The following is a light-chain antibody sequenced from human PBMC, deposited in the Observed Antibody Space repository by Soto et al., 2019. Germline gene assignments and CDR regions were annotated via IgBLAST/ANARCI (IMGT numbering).Light chain of an antibody. CDR1: QNVMTY. J-gene: IGKJ1*01. V-gene: IGKV1-39*01. Sequence: DIQMTQSPSSLSASLGDRATITCRTSQNVMTYLNWYQQKPGEAPKLLIYAASSLQSGVPSRFSGSGSGTEFTLTISSLQPDDFATYYCQQYDSYSWTFGQGTKVDIK. CDR2: AAS. CDR3: QQYDSYSWT.